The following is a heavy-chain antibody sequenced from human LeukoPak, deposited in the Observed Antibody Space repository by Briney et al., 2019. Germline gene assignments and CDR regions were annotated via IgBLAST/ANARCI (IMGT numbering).Heavy chain of an antibody. CDR3: ASTYARYYYYGMDV. V-gene: IGHV4-34*01. J-gene: IGHJ6*02. Sequence: TSETLSLTCAVYGVSFSGYYWGWIRQPPGKGLEWIGEINHSGSTNYNPSLKSRVTISVDTSKNQFSLKLSSVTAADTAVYYCASTYARYYYYGMDVWGQGTTVTVSS. CDR1: GVSFSGYY. D-gene: IGHD3-16*01. CDR2: INHSGST.